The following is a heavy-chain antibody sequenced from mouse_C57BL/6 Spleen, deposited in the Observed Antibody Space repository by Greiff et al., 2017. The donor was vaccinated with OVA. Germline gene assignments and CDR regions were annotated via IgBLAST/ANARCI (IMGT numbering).Heavy chain of an antibody. Sequence: VKLQESGAELVKPGASVKMSCKASGYTFTSYWITWVKQRPGQGLEWIGDIYPGSGSTNYNEKFKSKATLTVDTSSSTAYMQLSSLTSEDSAVYYCARLYYGSSYDYWGQGTTLTVSS. CDR2: IYPGSGST. CDR1: GYTFTSYW. D-gene: IGHD1-1*01. J-gene: IGHJ2*01. CDR3: ARLYYGSSYDY. V-gene: IGHV1-55*01.